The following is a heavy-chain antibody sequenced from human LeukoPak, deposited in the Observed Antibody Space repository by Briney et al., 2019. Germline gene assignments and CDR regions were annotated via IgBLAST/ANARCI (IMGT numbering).Heavy chain of an antibody. CDR3: ARLMYSSSSTYYYYYYMDV. D-gene: IGHD6-6*01. Sequence: SETLSLTCTVSGGSISSYYWSWIRQPAGKGLEWIGRIYTSGSTNYNPSLKSRVTMSVDTSKNQFSLKLSSVTAADTAVYYRARLMYSSSSTYYYYYYMDVWGKGTTVTVSS. V-gene: IGHV4-4*07. CDR1: GGSISSYY. J-gene: IGHJ6*03. CDR2: IYTSGST.